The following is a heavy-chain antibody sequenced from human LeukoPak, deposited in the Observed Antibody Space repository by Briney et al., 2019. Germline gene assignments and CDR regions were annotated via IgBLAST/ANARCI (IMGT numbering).Heavy chain of an antibody. V-gene: IGHV1-2*02. CDR2: INPNSGGT. J-gene: IGHJ4*02. CDR1: GYTFTGYY. Sequence: GASVKVSCKASGYTFTGYYMHWVRQAPGQGLEWMGWINPNSGGTNYAQKFQGRVTMTRDTSISTAYMELSRLRSDDTAVYYCASQVVVVAQGRGYFDYWGQGTLVTVSS. CDR3: ASQVVVVAQGRGYFDY. D-gene: IGHD2-15*01.